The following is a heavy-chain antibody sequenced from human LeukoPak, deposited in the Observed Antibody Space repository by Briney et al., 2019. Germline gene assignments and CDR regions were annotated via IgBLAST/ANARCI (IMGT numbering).Heavy chain of an antibody. CDR3: ARGYGDYVLDY. D-gene: IGHD4-17*01. J-gene: IGHJ4*02. CDR1: GFTFSSYD. Sequence: QPGGSLRLSCAASGFTFSSYDMHWVRQATGKGLEWVSAISAAGDTYYLDSVKGRFTISRDNAKNSLYLQMNSLRDEDTAVYYCARGYGDYVLDYWGQGTLVTVSS. CDR2: ISAAGDT. V-gene: IGHV3-13*01.